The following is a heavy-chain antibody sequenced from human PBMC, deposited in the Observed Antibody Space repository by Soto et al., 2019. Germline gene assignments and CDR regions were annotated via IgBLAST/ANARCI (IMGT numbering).Heavy chain of an antibody. Sequence: HPGGSLRLSCAASGFTFSSYAMHWVRQAPGKGLEWVAVISYDGSNKYYADSVKGRFTISRDNSKNTLYLQMNSLRAEDTAVYYCARDGPWPYSSSWYVYFDYWGQGTLVTVSS. CDR2: ISYDGSNK. D-gene: IGHD6-13*01. J-gene: IGHJ4*02. CDR1: GFTFSSYA. V-gene: IGHV3-30-3*01. CDR3: ARDGPWPYSSSWYVYFDY.